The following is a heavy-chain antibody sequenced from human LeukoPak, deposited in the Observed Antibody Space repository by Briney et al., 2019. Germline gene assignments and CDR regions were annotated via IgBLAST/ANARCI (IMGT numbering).Heavy chain of an antibody. CDR2: ISGTGSST. CDR1: GFTFSSYA. V-gene: IGHV3-23*01. CDR3: AKASVAIPQYCNS. Sequence: GGSLRLSCVASGFTFSSYAMTWVRQAPGKGLEWVSTISGTGSSTYYADSAKGRFTISRDNSKDTLFLQLNSLTAADTAMYFCAKASVAIPQYCNSWGQGTLVTVSS. D-gene: IGHD2-2*02. J-gene: IGHJ5*02.